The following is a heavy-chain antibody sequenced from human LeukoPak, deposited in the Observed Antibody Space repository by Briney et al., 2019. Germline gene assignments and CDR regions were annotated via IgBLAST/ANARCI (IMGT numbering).Heavy chain of an antibody. J-gene: IGHJ4*02. CDR1: GFMFRNYW. V-gene: IGHV4-34*01. CDR3: TRRGPILLWFVDVATPSTEI. CDR2: INHSGST. D-gene: IGHD3-10*01. Sequence: SGGSLRLSCEGSGFMFRNYWMSWVRQAPGKGLEWIGEINHSGSTNYNPSLKSRVTISLDTSKKQFSLNLSSVTAADTAVYYCTRRGPILLWFVDVATPSTEIWGQGTLVTVSS.